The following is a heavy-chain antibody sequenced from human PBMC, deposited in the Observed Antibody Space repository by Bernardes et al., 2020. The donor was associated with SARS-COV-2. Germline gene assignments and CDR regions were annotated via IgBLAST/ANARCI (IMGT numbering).Heavy chain of an antibody. J-gene: IGHJ6*02. D-gene: IGHD2-2*01. CDR2: IKSKTDGGTT. CDR3: SSRGIVVVPAARYYYGMDV. CDR1: GFTFSNAW. V-gene: IGHV3-15*01. Sequence: GGSLRLSCAASGFTFSNAWMSWVRQAPGKGLEWVGRIKSKTDGGTTDYAAPVKGRFTISRDDSKNTLYLQMNSLKTEDTAVYYCSSRGIVVVPAARYYYGMDVWGQWTTVTVSS.